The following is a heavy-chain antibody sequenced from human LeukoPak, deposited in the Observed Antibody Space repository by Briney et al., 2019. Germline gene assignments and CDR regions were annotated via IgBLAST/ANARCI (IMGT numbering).Heavy chain of an antibody. D-gene: IGHD3-22*01. Sequence: GGSLRLSCAASGFTVSSNYMSWVRQAPGKGLEWVSVTYSNGRTYYADSVKGRFTISRDISKNTLYLQMNSLRAEDTAVYYCARGRDYYDSSAPFDYWGQGTLVTVSS. V-gene: IGHV3-53*01. CDR1: GFTVSSNY. CDR2: TYSNGRT. J-gene: IGHJ4*02. CDR3: ARGRDYYDSSAPFDY.